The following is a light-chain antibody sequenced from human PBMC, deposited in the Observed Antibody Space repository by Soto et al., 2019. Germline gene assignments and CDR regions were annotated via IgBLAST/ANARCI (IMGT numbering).Light chain of an antibody. Sequence: DIVMTQSPDSLVVSLGERVTINCKSGHIGLYSSNNKNYLAWYQQKPGQPPKLLIYWASTRESGVPDRFRGSGSGTDFTLTISILQAEDVAVYYCQQYYSTPRTFGQGTKVEIK. CDR2: WAS. CDR1: HIGLYSSNNKNY. V-gene: IGKV4-1*01. CDR3: QQYYSTPRT. J-gene: IGKJ1*01.